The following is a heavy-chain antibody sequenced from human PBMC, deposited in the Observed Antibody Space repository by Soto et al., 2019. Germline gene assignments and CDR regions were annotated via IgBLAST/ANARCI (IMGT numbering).Heavy chain of an antibody. CDR3: AKWAGSPSPLGFDY. Sequence: PGGSLRLSCAASGFSFSDYYMTWIRQAPGKGLEWVSFISSTGSAIDYADSVKGRFTISRDNAKKSLYLQMYSLRSEDTAVYYCAKWAGSPSPLGFDYWGQGTLVNVSS. CDR1: GFSFSDYY. D-gene: IGHD6-19*01. J-gene: IGHJ4*02. V-gene: IGHV3-11*01. CDR2: ISSTGSAI.